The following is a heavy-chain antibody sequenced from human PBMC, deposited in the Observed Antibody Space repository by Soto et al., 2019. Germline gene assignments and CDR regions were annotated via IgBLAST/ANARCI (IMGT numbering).Heavy chain of an antibody. V-gene: IGHV3-30*09. CDR3: ARYCTGGACYLGSLDQ. CDR2: ISYDGRNE. D-gene: IGHD2-8*02. CDR1: AFTFRSYA. Sequence: QVQMEESGGGVVQPGRSLRLSCAASAFTFRSYAMHWVRQAPGKGLEWVAFISYDGRNEYYADSVKGRFAISRDNSKNTLFLQMNSLRPEDTAVYHCARYCTGGACYLGSLDQWGQGTLVTVSS. J-gene: IGHJ4*02.